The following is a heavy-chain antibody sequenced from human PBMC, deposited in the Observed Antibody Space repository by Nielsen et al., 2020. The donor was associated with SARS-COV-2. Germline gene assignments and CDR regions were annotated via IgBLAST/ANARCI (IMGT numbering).Heavy chain of an antibody. V-gene: IGHV3-74*01. Sequence: GESLKISCAASGFSFSTYWMHWVRQAPGKGLVWVSRINQDGSTTNYGDSVQGRFTISRDNARNTLYLQMNSLRAEDTAVYYCARDLQGLQSAGYGMDVWGQGTTVTVSS. J-gene: IGHJ6*02. CDR1: GFSFSTYW. D-gene: IGHD3-16*01. CDR2: INQDGSTT. CDR3: ARDLQGLQSAGYGMDV.